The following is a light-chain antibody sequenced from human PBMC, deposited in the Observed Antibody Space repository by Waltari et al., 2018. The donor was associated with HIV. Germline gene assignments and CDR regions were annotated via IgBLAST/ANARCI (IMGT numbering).Light chain of an antibody. Sequence: QSVLTQPHSVSGAPGQRVTISCTGSSSNIGAGYDVHWYQQLPGTAPKLLSYGNSNRPSGVPDRFSGSKSGTSASLAITGLQAEDEADYYCQSYDSSLSGPWVFGGGTKLTVL. CDR2: GNS. V-gene: IGLV1-40*01. CDR3: QSYDSSLSGPWV. J-gene: IGLJ3*02. CDR1: SSNIGAGYD.